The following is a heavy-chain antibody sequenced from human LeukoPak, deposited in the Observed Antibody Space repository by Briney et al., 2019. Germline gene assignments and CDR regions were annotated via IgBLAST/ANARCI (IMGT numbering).Heavy chain of an antibody. Sequence: KASETLSLTCTVSGGSISTSNYYWGWIRQPPGKGLEWIGNIFYSGSTYYNPSLKSRVTISVDTSKNQFSLKLSSVTAADTAVYYCARRSGYYGSGSYSWFDPWGQGTLVTVSS. D-gene: IGHD3-10*01. CDR3: ARRSGYYGSGSYSWFDP. CDR1: GGSISTSNYY. V-gene: IGHV4-39*01. J-gene: IGHJ5*02. CDR2: IFYSGST.